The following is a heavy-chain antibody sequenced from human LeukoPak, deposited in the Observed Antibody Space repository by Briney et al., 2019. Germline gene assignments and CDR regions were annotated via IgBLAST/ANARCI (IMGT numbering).Heavy chain of an antibody. CDR3: ARNNGMDV. J-gene: IGHJ6*02. Sequence: PGGSLRLSCAASGFTFSSYWMNWVRQAPGKGLEWVANIKQDGSEKYYVDSVKGRFTISRDNAKNSLYLQINSLRAEDTALYHCARNNGMDVWGQGTTVIVSS. CDR2: IKQDGSEK. V-gene: IGHV3-7*03. CDR1: GFTFSSYW.